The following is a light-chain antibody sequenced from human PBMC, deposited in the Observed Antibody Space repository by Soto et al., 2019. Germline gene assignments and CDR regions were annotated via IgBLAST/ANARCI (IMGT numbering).Light chain of an antibody. CDR2: DAS. V-gene: IGKV1-5*01. CDR3: QHYGGMWT. J-gene: IGKJ1*01. CDR1: QSISNR. Sequence: DIQMTQSPSTLSASVVDRVTITFRASQSISNRLAWYQQKPGKAPKVLIYDASSLESWVPSRFSGSGSGTEFILTISSLQPDDFATYCCQHYGGMWTFGQGTKVDI.